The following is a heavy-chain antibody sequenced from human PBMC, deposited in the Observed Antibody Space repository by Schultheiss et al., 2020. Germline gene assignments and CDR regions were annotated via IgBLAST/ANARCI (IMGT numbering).Heavy chain of an antibody. CDR2: INHSGST. Sequence: SETLSLTCAVYGGSFSGYYWSWIRQPPGKVLEWIGEINHSGSTNYNPSLKSRVTISVDTSKNQFSLKLSSVTAADTAVYYCARAFRYCSGGSCYSNWFDPWGQGTLVNVSS. J-gene: IGHJ5*02. V-gene: IGHV4-34*01. CDR1: GGSFSGYY. D-gene: IGHD2-15*01. CDR3: ARAFRYCSGGSCYSNWFDP.